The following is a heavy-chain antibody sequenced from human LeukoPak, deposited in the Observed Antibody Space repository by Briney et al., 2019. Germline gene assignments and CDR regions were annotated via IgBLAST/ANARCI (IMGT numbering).Heavy chain of an antibody. CDR2: IYYRGST. V-gene: IGHV4-59*08. CDR3: ARQSYGVYFDY. J-gene: IGHJ4*02. Sequence: NPSETLSLTCTVSGGSISSYYWSWIRQPPGKGLEWIGYIYYRGSTSYNPSLKSRVTILVDTSKNQFSLKLSSVTAADTAVYYCARQSYGVYFDYWGQGTLVTVSS. D-gene: IGHD4-17*01. CDR1: GGSISSYY.